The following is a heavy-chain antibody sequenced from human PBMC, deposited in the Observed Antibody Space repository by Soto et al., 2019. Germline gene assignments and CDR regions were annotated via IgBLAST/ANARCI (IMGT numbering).Heavy chain of an antibody. J-gene: IGHJ6*02. CDR3: ARGLRYSGMDV. CDR2: IDHSGST. V-gene: IGHV4-34*01. CDR1: RGSFNAYS. Sequence: XTLSLTCAVHRGSFNAYSWAWIRQPPGKGLEWIGEIDHSGSTTYNQSLKSRITMSVETSKNQFSLNVSSMTAADTAVYYCARGLRYSGMDVWGQGTTGTVSS.